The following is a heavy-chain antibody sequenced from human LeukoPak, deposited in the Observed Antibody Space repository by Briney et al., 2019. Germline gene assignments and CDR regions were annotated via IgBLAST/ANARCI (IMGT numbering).Heavy chain of an antibody. CDR2: ISHSGRTI. J-gene: IGHJ5*02. D-gene: IGHD6-13*01. Sequence: GGSLRLSCAASGFTFSKNWMHWVRQAPGKGLEWVSYISHSGRTIYYADSVKGRFTISRDNAKNSLYLQMNSLRAEDTAVYYCARGVGSSWPGWFDPWGQGTLVTVSS. CDR3: ARGVGSSWPGWFDP. CDR1: GFTFSKNW. V-gene: IGHV3-48*03.